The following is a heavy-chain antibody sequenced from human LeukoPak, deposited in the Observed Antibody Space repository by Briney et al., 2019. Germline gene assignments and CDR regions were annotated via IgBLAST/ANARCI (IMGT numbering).Heavy chain of an antibody. CDR3: ARRAHGDFDY. CDR2: ISYDGSNK. Sequence: GRSLRLSCAASGFTFSSYAMHWVRQAPGKGLEWVAVISYDGSNKYYADSVKGRFTISRDNAQNSLYLQMNSLRAEDSSVYYCARRAHGDFDYWGQGTLVTVSS. D-gene: IGHD3-10*01. J-gene: IGHJ4*02. CDR1: GFTFSSYA. V-gene: IGHV3-30-3*01.